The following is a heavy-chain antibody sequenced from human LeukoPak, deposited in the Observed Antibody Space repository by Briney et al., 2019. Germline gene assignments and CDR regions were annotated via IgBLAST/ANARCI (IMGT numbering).Heavy chain of an antibody. CDR1: VSSVSSNCTA. J-gene: IGHJ4*02. D-gene: IGHD6-13*01. CDR3: ARGGSSSWYYFDY. Sequence: SPSLSLTWAIAVSSVSSNCTAWNWFRQSPSRGLDSLGRTYYRSKWYNDYAVSVKSRITINPDTSKNQFSLQLNSVTPEDTAVYYCARGGSSSWYYFDYWGQGTLVTVSS. CDR2: TYYRSKWYN. V-gene: IGHV6-1*01.